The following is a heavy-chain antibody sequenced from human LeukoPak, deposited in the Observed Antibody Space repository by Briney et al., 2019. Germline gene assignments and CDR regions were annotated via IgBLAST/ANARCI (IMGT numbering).Heavy chain of an antibody. CDR3: ARGDSGYDLVGVAYYFDY. V-gene: IGHV4-34*01. D-gene: IGHD5-12*01. CDR2: VNHSGST. CDR1: GGSFSGYY. Sequence: PSETLSLTCAVYGGSFSGYYWSWIRQPPGKGLEWIGEVNHSGSTNYNPSLKSRVTISLDTSKNQFSLKLSSVTAADTAVYYCARGDSGYDLVGVAYYFDYWGQGTLVTVSS. J-gene: IGHJ4*02.